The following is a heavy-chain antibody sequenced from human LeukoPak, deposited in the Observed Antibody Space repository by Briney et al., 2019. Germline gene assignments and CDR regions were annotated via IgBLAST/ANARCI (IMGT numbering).Heavy chain of an antibody. D-gene: IGHD3-3*01. J-gene: IGHJ6*03. CDR1: GGSISSHY. CDR2: IYCSGST. Sequence: SETLSLTCTVSGGSISSHYWSWIRQPPGKGLEWIGYIYCSGSTNYNPSLKSRVTISVDTSKNQLSLKLSSVTAADTAVYYCARAGGDFGSGYYEPPKYYVAVWAKGTTATVSS. CDR3: ARAGGDFGSGYYEPPKYYVAV. V-gene: IGHV4-59*11.